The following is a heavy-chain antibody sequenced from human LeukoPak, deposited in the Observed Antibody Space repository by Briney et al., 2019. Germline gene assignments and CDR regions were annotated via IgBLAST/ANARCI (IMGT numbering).Heavy chain of an antibody. CDR2: MNPNSGNT. V-gene: IGHV1-8*01. D-gene: IGHD4-23*01. CDR1: GYTFTTYD. Sequence: AASVKVSCKASGYTFTTYDINWARQATGQGLEWMGWMNPNSGNTGYAQKFQGRVTMTRNTSISTAYMELSSLRSEDTAVYYCARGPNKSDGGNSGSAWFDPWGQGTLVTVSS. CDR3: ARGPNKSDGGNSGSAWFDP. J-gene: IGHJ5*02.